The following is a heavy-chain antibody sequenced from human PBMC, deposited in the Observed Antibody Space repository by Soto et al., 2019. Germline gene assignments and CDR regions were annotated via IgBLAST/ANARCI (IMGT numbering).Heavy chain of an antibody. V-gene: IGHV3-30-3*01. D-gene: IGHD4-17*01. CDR3: AREKWTTVTPLYYFDY. CDR1: GFTFSSYA. J-gene: IGHJ4*02. Sequence: QVQLVESGGGVVQPGRSLRLSCAASGFTFSSYAMHWVRQAPGKGLELVAVISYDGSNKYYADSVKGRFTISRDNSKNTLYLQMNSLRAEDTAVYYWAREKWTTVTPLYYFDYWGKGTLVTVSS. CDR2: ISYDGSNK.